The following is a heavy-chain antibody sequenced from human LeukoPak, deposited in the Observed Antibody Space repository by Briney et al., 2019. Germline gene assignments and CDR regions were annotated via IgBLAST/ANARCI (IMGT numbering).Heavy chain of an antibody. CDR3: AREGGITMVRGVIITFHKYFDY. J-gene: IGHJ4*02. D-gene: IGHD3-10*01. CDR1: GFTLSSYA. CDR2: ISYDGSNK. V-gene: IGHV3-30*04. Sequence: HPGRSLRLSCSASGFTLSSYAMRWVRQAPGKGLELVAVISYDGSNKYYADSVKGRFTISRDNSKNTLYLQMNSLRAEDTAVYYCAREGGITMVRGVIITFHKYFDYWGQGTLVTVSS.